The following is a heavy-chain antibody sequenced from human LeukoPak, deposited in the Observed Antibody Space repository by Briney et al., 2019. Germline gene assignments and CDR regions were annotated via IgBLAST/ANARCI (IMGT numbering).Heavy chain of an antibody. Sequence: PGRSLRLSCAASGFTFCSYAMHWVRQAPGQGLEWVAVISYDGSNKYYADSVKGRFTISRDNSKNTLYLQMNSLRAEDTAVYYCARDWSEGSSGWYYYGMDVWGQGTTVTVSS. CDR1: GFTFCSYA. V-gene: IGHV3-30-3*01. CDR3: ARDWSEGSSGWYYYGMDV. J-gene: IGHJ6*02. D-gene: IGHD6-19*01. CDR2: ISYDGSNK.